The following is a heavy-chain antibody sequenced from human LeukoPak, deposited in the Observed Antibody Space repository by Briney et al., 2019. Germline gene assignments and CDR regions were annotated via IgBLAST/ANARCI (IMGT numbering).Heavy chain of an antibody. V-gene: IGHV5-51*01. CDR1: GYRFTTYW. J-gene: IGHJ6*02. CDR2: IYPGDSDT. Sequence: GESLKISCKGSGYRFTTYWIGWVRQMPGKGLEWMGIIYPGDSDTRYSPSFQGQVTISADKSISTAYLQWSSLKASDTATYYCARSGEYCSGGSCSKGVGYYYGMDVWGQGTTVTVSS. D-gene: IGHD2-15*01. CDR3: ARSGEYCSGGSCSKGVGYYYGMDV.